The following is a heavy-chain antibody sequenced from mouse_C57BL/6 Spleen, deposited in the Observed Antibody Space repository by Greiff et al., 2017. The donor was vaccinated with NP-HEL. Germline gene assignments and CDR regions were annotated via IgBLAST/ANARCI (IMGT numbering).Heavy chain of an antibody. CDR1: GYTFTSYT. CDR2: INPSSGYT. CDR3: ASAGVITPDY. J-gene: IGHJ2*01. D-gene: IGHD1-1*01. V-gene: IGHV1-4*01. Sequence: VQLQQSGAELARPGASVKMSCKASGYTFTSYTMHWVKQRPGQGLEWIGYINPSSGYTKYNQKFKDKATLTADKSSSTAYMQLSSLTSEDSAVYYCASAGVITPDYWGQGTTLTVSS.